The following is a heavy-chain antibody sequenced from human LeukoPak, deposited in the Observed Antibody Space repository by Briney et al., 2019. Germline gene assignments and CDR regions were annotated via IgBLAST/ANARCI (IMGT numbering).Heavy chain of an antibody. CDR2: IRASGVST. CDR1: GFTFSSYA. J-gene: IGHJ4*02. CDR3: AKDVSGGIAAAAYHFDY. Sequence: GGSLRLSCAASGFTFSSYAMSWVRQAPGKGLEWVSAIRASGVSTYYADSVKGRFTITRDNSKNTLYLQMNSLRAEDTAVYYCAKDVSGGIAAAAYHFDYWGQGTLVTVSS. V-gene: IGHV3-23*01. D-gene: IGHD6-13*01.